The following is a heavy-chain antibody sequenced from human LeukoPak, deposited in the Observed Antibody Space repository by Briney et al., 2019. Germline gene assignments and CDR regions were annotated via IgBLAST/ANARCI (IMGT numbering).Heavy chain of an antibody. D-gene: IGHD3-22*01. CDR3: ARLALKWSYYYDSSGYYPDYFDY. Sequence: SETQSLTCTVSGGSISSSSYYWGWIRQPPGKGLEWIGSIYYSGSTYYNPSLKSRVTISVDTSKNQFSLKLSSVTAADTAVYYCARLALKWSYYYDSSGYYPDYFDYWGQGTLVTVSS. V-gene: IGHV4-39*07. CDR1: GGSISSSSYY. J-gene: IGHJ4*02. CDR2: IYYSGST.